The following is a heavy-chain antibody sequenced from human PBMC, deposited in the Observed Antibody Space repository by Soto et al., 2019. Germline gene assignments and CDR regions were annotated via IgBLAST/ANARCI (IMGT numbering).Heavy chain of an antibody. Sequence: GGSLRLSCAASGFTFSSYAMHWVRQAPGKGLEWVAVISYGGSNKYYADSVKGRFTISRDNSKNTLYLQMNSLRAEDTAVYYCAREVEDSSGYYYYYYYYMDVWGKGTTVTVSS. V-gene: IGHV3-30*04. CDR2: ISYGGSNK. CDR3: AREVEDSSGYYYYYYYYMDV. J-gene: IGHJ6*03. D-gene: IGHD3-22*01. CDR1: GFTFSSYA.